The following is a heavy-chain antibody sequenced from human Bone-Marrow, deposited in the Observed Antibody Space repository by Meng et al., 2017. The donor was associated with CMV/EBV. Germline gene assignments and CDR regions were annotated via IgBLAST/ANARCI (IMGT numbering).Heavy chain of an antibody. J-gene: IGHJ5*02. CDR1: GYTFTGYY. V-gene: IGHV1-2*02. CDR3: ARDLDIVVVPAALNWFDP. Sequence: ASVKVSCKASGYTFTGYYMHWVRQAPGQGLEWMGWINPNSGGTNYARKFQGRVTMTRDTSISTAYMELSRLRSDDTAVYYCARDLDIVVVPAALNWFDPWGQGTLVTVSS. D-gene: IGHD2-2*03. CDR2: INPNSGGT.